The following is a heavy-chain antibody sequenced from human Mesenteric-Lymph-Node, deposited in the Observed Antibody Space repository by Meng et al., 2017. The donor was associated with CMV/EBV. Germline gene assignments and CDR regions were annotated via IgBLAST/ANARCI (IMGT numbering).Heavy chain of an antibody. CDR3: RGRNAAYGMDV. V-gene: IGHV3-66*02. J-gene: IGHJ6*02. Sequence: GESLKISCAVSGFTVSTTYWSWVRQAPGKGLEWVSVFYTNGDTYYADSVKGRFTISRDNSKNTLYLQMNSLRAEDTAVYYCRGRNAAYGMDVWGQGTTVTVSS. CDR2: FYTNGDT. D-gene: IGHD1-26*01. CDR1: GFTVSTTY.